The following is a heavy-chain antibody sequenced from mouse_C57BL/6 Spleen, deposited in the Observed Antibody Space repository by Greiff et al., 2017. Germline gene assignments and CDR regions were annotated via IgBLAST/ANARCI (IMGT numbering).Heavy chain of an antibody. D-gene: IGHD1-2*01. CDR2: IDPENGDT. J-gene: IGHJ3*01. Sequence: EVQLQQSGAELVRPGASVKLSCTASGFNIKDDYMHWVKQRPEQGLEWIGWIDPENGDTEYASKFQGKATITADTSSNTAYLQLSSLTSEDTAVYYCTTGLLRRYWGQGNLGTVAA. V-gene: IGHV14-4*01. CDR1: GFNIKDDY. CDR3: TTGLLRRY.